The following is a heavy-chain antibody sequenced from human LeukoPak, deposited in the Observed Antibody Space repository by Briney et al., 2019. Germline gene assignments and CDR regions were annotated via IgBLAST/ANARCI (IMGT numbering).Heavy chain of an antibody. CDR1: GGSFSGYY. D-gene: IGHD3-22*01. CDR3: ASRGGYYDSSGYYPFDY. V-gene: IGHV4-34*01. Sequence: PPETLSLTCAVYGGSFSGYYWGWIRQPPGKGLEWIGEINHSGSTNYNPSLKSRVTISVDTSKNQFSLKLSSVTAADTAVYYCASRGGYYDSSGYYPFDYWGQGTLVTVSS. J-gene: IGHJ4*02. CDR2: INHSGST.